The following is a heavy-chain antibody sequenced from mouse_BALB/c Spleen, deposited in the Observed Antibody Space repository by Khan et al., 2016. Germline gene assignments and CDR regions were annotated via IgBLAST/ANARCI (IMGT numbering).Heavy chain of an antibody. V-gene: IGHV3-2*02. CDR3: ARSMIVAAFAY. CDR1: GYSITSDYA. CDR2: ISYSGST. J-gene: IGHJ3*01. D-gene: IGHD2-3*01. Sequence: EVKLLESGPGLVKPSQSLSLTCTVTGYSITSDYAWNWSRPSPGNKLEWMGYISYSGSTSYNPSLKRRISITRDTSKNQFFLQLNSVTTEDTATYYCARSMIVAAFAYWGQGTLVTVAA.